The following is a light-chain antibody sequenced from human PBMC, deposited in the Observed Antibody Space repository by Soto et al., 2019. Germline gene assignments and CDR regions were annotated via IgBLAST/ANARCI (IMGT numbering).Light chain of an antibody. CDR3: LHDYNFPRT. J-gene: IGKJ1*01. V-gene: IGKV1-6*01. CDR1: QGISRD. CDR2: SAS. Sequence: AIHMTRSPSSLSASVLDTVSVSFRASQGISRDLSWYRQKPGKAPNLLIYSASELHNGVPSRFRGSGSGTDFTLTISTLQPEDFATYYCLHDYNFPRTFGQGTKVDIK.